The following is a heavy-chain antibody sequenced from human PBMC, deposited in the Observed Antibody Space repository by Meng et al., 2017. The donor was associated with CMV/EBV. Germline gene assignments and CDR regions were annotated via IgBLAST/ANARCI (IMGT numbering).Heavy chain of an antibody. J-gene: IGHJ6*02. Sequence: GESLKISCKASGYSFTNYDINWVRQATGQGLEWMGWMNPNSGNTGYAHKFQGRVTMTRNTSISTAFMELSSLSSEDTAVYYCARGTEHSFDWLTHPRGPDNGLDVWGQGTTVTVSS. CDR3: ARGTEHSFDWLTHPRGPDNGLDV. D-gene: IGHD3-9*01. CDR2: MNPNSGNT. CDR1: GYSFTNYD. V-gene: IGHV1-8*01.